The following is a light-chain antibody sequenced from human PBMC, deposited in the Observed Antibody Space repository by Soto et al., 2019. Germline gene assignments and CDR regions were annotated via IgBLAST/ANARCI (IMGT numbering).Light chain of an antibody. CDR1: ISDFVVYNY. CDR2: GVS. J-gene: IGLJ1*01. Sequence: QSPPTQPASVSGSPGQSITISCTGTISDFVVYNYVSWYQQHPGKAPKLMIYGVSNRPSGVSNRFSGSKSGNTASLTISGLQADDEADYYCSSHTISSALQVFGTGTKVTVL. CDR3: SSHTISSALQV. V-gene: IGLV2-14*01.